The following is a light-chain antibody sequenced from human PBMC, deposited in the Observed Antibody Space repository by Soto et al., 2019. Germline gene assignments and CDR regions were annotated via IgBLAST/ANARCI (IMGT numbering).Light chain of an antibody. V-gene: IGLV2-14*01. CDR3: LSYTSSDTYV. CDR2: DVT. J-gene: IGLJ1*01. CDR1: STDVGGYKY. Sequence: QFVLTQPASMSGSPGQAITISCPGTSTDVGGYKYVSWYQQHPGKAPKFMIYDVTSRPSGISNRFSGSKSGNTAFLIISGLQAEDEADYYCLSYTSSDTYVFGTGTKVTVL.